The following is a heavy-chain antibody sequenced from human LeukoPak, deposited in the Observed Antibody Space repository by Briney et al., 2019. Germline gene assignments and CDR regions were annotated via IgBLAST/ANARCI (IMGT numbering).Heavy chain of an antibody. CDR3: AIGRTGTSAYFDY. Sequence: KPGGSLRLSCAASGFTFSDYTMTWVRPAPGKGLEWVSSITSSSTYIYYADSMKGRFTTSRDNTKNSLYLQMNSLRAEDTAVYYCAIGRTGTSAYFDYWGQGTLVTVSS. J-gene: IGHJ4*02. D-gene: IGHD1-1*01. CDR1: GFTFSDYT. V-gene: IGHV3-21*01. CDR2: ITSSSTYI.